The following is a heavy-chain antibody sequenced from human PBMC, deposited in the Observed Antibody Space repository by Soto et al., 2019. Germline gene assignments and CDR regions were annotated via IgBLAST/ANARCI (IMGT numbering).Heavy chain of an antibody. CDR2: FDPEDGET. CDR3: ATGLLRYFDWSNWFDP. Sequence: GASVKVSCTVSGYTLTELSMHWVRQAPGKGLEWMGGFDPEDGETIYAQKFQGRVTMTEDTSTDTAYMELSSLRSEDTAVYYCATGLLRYFDWSNWFDPWGQGTLVTVSS. D-gene: IGHD3-9*01. J-gene: IGHJ5*02. CDR1: GYTLTELS. V-gene: IGHV1-24*01.